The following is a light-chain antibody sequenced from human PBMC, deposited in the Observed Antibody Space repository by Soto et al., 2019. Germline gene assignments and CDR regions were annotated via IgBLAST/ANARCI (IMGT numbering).Light chain of an antibody. V-gene: IGKV3-20*01. CDR2: AAS. CDR1: QSVSDR. CDR3: QQYGNSPIT. Sequence: EIVMTQSADTLSVSPGESATLSCRASQSVSDRVVWYQQKSGQAPSLLIYAASPRATGIPDRFSGSGSGTDLTLTISRLEPEDFAVYYCQQYGNSPITFGQGTRMEIK. J-gene: IGKJ5*01.